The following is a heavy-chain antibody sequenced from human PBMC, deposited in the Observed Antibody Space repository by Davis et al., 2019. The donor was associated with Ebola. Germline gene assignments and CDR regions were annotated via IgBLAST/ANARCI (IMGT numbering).Heavy chain of an antibody. CDR2: IYYSGST. Sequence: SETLSLTCTVSGGSISSYYWSWIRQPPGKGLEWIGYIYYSGSTNYNPSLKSRVTISVDTSKNQFSLKLSSVTAADTAVYYCARVDITLGMDVWGQGTTATVSS. V-gene: IGHV4-59*08. J-gene: IGHJ6*02. CDR3: ARVDITLGMDV. D-gene: IGHD2/OR15-2a*01. CDR1: GGSISSYY.